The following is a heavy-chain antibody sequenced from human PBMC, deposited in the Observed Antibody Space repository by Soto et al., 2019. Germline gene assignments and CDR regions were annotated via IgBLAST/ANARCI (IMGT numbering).Heavy chain of an antibody. CDR2: IYHSGST. CDR1: GGSISSRNG. Sequence: SETLSLTCAVSGGSISSRNGWSWVRQPPGKGLEWIGEIYHSGSTNYNPSLKSRVTISVDKSKNQFSLKLSSVTAADTAVYYCARDLYSSSWYYWFDPWGQGTLVTVSS. V-gene: IGHV4-4*02. D-gene: IGHD6-13*01. CDR3: ARDLYSSSWYYWFDP. J-gene: IGHJ5*02.